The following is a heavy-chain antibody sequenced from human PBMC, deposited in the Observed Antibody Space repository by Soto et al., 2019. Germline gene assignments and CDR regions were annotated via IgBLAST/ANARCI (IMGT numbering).Heavy chain of an antibody. CDR2: NTGSDTGT. CDR1: GFTFSTCV. CDR3: AKGLINGRWYAED. J-gene: IGHJ4*02. V-gene: IGHV3-23*01. D-gene: IGHD6-13*01. Sequence: EVHLLESGGGFVHPGESVRLSCGASGFTFSTCVMTWVRQARGKGLEWVSCNTGSDTGTHYADSVKGRFTISRDNSKNTMYLQMNNLRVEDTGVYYCAKGLINGRWYAEDWGQGTLVTVYS.